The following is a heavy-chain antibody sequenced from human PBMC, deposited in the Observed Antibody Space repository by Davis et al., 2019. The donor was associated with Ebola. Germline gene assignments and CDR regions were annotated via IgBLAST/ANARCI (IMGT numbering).Heavy chain of an antibody. CDR3: ARVDYDFWSGYYSQNWFDP. Sequence: MPSETLSLTCPVSGGSISSYYWSWIRQPPGKGLEWVGSFSYGDNTHYYNPSLKSRVTIPVDTSKNQFSLKLSSVTAADTAVYYCARVDYDFWSGYYSQNWFDPWGQGTLVTVSS. V-gene: IGHV4-59*01. D-gene: IGHD3-3*01. CDR2: FSYGDNT. CDR1: GGSISSYY. J-gene: IGHJ5*02.